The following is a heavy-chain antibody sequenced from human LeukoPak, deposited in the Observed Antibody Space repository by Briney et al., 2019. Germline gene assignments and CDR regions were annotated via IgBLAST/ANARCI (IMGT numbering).Heavy chain of an antibody. D-gene: IGHD3-22*01. CDR3: ARDPHYYDSSGYV. J-gene: IGHJ4*02. CDR2: IIPIVGVG. Sequence: GASVKVSCKSSGGTFSSYAISWVRQAPGQGLEWMGRIIPIVGVGNYAQKFQGRVTITADRSTSTVYMELSSLRSEDTAMYYCARDPHYYDSSGYVWGREPWSPSPQ. CDR1: GGTFSSYA. V-gene: IGHV1-69*04.